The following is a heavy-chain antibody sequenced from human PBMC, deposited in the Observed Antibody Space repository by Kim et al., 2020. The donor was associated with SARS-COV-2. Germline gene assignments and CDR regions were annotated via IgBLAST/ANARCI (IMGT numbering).Heavy chain of an antibody. Sequence: SETLSLTCAVYGGSFSGYYWSWIRQPPGKGLEWIGEINHSGSTNYNPSLKSRVTISVDTSKNQFSLKLSSVTAADTAVYYCARGFRYSSRLDYWGQGTLVTVSS. D-gene: IGHD6-13*01. CDR1: GGSFSGYY. V-gene: IGHV4-34*01. CDR3: ARGFRYSSRLDY. J-gene: IGHJ4*02. CDR2: INHSGST.